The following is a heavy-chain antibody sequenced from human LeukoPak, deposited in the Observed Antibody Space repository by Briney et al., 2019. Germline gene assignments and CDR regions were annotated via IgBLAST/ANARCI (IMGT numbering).Heavy chain of an antibody. D-gene: IGHD6-13*01. J-gene: IGHJ6*02. Sequence: GGSLRLSCAASGFTLSSYSMNWVRQAPGKGLEWVSSISSSSSYIYYADSVKGRFTISRDNAKNSLYLQMNSLRAEDTAVYYCARCGYSSSWYFFVYYYGMDVWGQGTTVTVSS. CDR1: GFTLSSYS. CDR3: ARCGYSSSWYFFVYYYGMDV. CDR2: ISSSSSYI. V-gene: IGHV3-21*01.